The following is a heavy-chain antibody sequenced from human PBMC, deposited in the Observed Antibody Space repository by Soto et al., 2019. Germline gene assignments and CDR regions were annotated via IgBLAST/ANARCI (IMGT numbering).Heavy chain of an antibody. V-gene: IGHV3-7*01. Sequence: GGSLRLSCAASGFTFSSYWMSWVRQAPGKGLEWVANIKQDGSEKYYVDSVKGRFTISRENAKKSLYLQMNSLRAEDTAVYYCARGLIAAALAYFDLWGRGTLVTVSS. J-gene: IGHJ2*01. CDR3: ARGLIAAALAYFDL. CDR1: GFTFSSYW. D-gene: IGHD6-13*01. CDR2: IKQDGSEK.